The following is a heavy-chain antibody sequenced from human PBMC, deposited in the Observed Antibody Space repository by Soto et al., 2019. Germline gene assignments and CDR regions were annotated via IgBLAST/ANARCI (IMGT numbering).Heavy chain of an antibody. CDR2: IKQDGSEK. J-gene: IGHJ4*02. Sequence: EVQLVESGGGLVQPGGSLSLSCAASGFTFSNYWMTWVRQAPGKGLEWVANIKQDGSEKYYVDSVKGRSTISRDNAKNSVYLQMDSLSVEDTAVYYCARVEGGYYGSGSYGFDYWGQGSLVTVSS. V-gene: IGHV3-7*01. CDR1: GFTFSNYW. D-gene: IGHD3-10*01. CDR3: ARVEGGYYGSGSYGFDY.